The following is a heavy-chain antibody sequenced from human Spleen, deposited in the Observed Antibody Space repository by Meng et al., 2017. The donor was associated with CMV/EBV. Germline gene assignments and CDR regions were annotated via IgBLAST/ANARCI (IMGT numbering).Heavy chain of an antibody. CDR3: ARGQLPAYRFHH. J-gene: IGHJ4*02. Sequence: SCKASGGTFSSYAISWVRQAPGQGLEWMGRIIGILGIEKYSQKLQGRVTITADRSTNTVYMELSSLTSEDTAVYYCARGQLPAYRFHHWGRGTLVTVSS. CDR2: IIGILGIE. V-gene: IGHV1-69*04. D-gene: IGHD2-2*01. CDR1: GGTFSSYA.